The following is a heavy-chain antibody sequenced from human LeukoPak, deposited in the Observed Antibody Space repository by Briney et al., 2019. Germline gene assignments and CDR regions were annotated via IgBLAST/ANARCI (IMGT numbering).Heavy chain of an antibody. Sequence: PGGSLRLSGAASGFTFSSYAMSWVRQAPGKGLEWVSAISGSGGSTYYADSVKGRFTISRDNSKNTLYLQMNSLRAEDTAVYYCARLCSSTSCYGEGAFDYWGQGTLVTVSS. CDR1: GFTFSSYA. CDR2: ISGSGGST. J-gene: IGHJ4*02. D-gene: IGHD2-2*01. V-gene: IGHV3-23*01. CDR3: ARLCSSTSCYGEGAFDY.